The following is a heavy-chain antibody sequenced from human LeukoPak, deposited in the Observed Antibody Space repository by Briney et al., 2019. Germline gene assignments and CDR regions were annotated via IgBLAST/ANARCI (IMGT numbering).Heavy chain of an antibody. J-gene: IGHJ5*02. V-gene: IGHV3-48*03. CDR1: GFTFSSYE. Sequence: GGSLRLSCAASGFTFSSYEMNWVRQAPGKGLEWVSYISSSGSTIYYADSVKGRFTISRDNAKNSLYLQMNSLRAEDTAVYYCARDRSYFAFDPWGQGTLVTVSS. D-gene: IGHD1-26*01. CDR3: ARDRSYFAFDP. CDR2: ISSSGSTI.